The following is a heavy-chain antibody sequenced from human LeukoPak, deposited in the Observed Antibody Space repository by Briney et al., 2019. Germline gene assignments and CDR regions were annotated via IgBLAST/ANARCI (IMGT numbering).Heavy chain of an antibody. V-gene: IGHV1-2*02. CDR1: GYTFTGYY. CDR3: APVVVATTFDH. D-gene: IGHD2-15*01. J-gene: IGHJ4*02. CDR2: INPNSGGT. Sequence: ASVKVSCKASGYTFTGYYMHWVRQAPGQGLEWMGWINPNSGGTKYEQKFQGRVTMTRDTSISTAYMELSRLRSGDTAVYYCAPVVVATTFDHWGQGTLVTVSS.